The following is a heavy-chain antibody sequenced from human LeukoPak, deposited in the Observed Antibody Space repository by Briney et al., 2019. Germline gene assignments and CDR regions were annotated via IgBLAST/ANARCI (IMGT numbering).Heavy chain of an antibody. J-gene: IGHJ4*02. CDR1: GYTFTSYG. Sequence: ASVTVSCTASGYTFTSYGISWVRQAPGQGLEWMGWISAYNGNTNYAQKLQGRVTMTTDTSTSTAYMELRSLRSDDTAVYYCTVVVPAALIDYWGQGTLVTVSS. CDR2: ISAYNGNT. CDR3: TVVVPAALIDY. V-gene: IGHV1-18*01. D-gene: IGHD2-2*01.